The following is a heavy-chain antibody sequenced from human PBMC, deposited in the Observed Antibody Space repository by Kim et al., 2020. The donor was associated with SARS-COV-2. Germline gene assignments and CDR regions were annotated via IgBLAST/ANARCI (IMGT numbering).Heavy chain of an antibody. J-gene: IGHJ4*02. CDR1: GGSFSGYY. CDR3: PRFPPAWWLRGCLDY. Sequence: SETLSLTCAVYGGSFSGYYWSWIRQPPGKGLEWIGEINHSGTTNYNPSLKSRVTIFVDTAKNQFSLKLSSVTAADTAVYYCPRFPPAWWLRGCLDYWGQG. CDR2: INHSGTT. D-gene: IGHD2-15*01. V-gene: IGHV4-34*01.